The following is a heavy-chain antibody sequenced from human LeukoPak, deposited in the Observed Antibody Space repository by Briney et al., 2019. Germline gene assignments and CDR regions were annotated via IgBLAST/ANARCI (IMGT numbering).Heavy chain of an antibody. V-gene: IGHV3-7*01. CDR1: GFTFSSYW. J-gene: IGHJ6*03. CDR3: ARDPYSGSYSDYYYYYMDV. CDR2: IKQDGSEK. Sequence: GGSLRLSCAASGFTFSSYWMSWVRQAPGKGLEWVANIKQDGSEKYYVDSVKGRFTISRDNAKNSLYLQLNSLRAEDTAVYYCARDPYSGSYSDYYYYYMDVWGKGTTVTVSS. D-gene: IGHD1-26*01.